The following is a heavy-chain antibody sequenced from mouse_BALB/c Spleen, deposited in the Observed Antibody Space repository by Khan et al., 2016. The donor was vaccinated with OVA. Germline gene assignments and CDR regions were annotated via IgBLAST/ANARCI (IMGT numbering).Heavy chain of an antibody. J-gene: IGHJ4*01. CDR1: GFTFSRYT. CDR3: ARPSTTEDDYVMDD. V-gene: IGHV5-12-2*01. CDR2: ISNGGGST. D-gene: IGHD1-1*01. Sequence: EVMLVESGGDLVQPGGSLKLSCAASGFTFSRYTMSWVRQTPEKRLEWVAFISNGGGSTYYPDTVKGRFTISRDNAKHTLYLQMNRLKSEDTAMYYCARPSTTEDDYVMDDWGQGTSGTVSS.